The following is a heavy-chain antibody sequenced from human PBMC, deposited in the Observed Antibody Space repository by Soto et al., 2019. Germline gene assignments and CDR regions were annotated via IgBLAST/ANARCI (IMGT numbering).Heavy chain of an antibody. J-gene: IGHJ4*02. D-gene: IGHD6-19*01. CDR1: GFTFSSYA. V-gene: IGHV3-30-3*01. Sequence: QVQLVESGGGVVQPGRSLRLSCAASGFTFSSYAMHWVRQAPGKGLEWVAVISYDGINKYYADSVKGRFTISRDKSKNTLYLQINSLRAEDTAVYYCARGTLYGLGYSSGWPNFDYWGQGTLVTVSS. CDR2: ISYDGINK. CDR3: ARGTLYGLGYSSGWPNFDY.